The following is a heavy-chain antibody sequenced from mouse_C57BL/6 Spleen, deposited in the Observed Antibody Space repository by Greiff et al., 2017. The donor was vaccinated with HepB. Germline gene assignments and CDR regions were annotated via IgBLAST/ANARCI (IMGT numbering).Heavy chain of an antibody. J-gene: IGHJ4*01. CDR1: GYTFTSYW. D-gene: IGHD2-4*01. CDR3: AREVYYDYDGGYAMDY. V-gene: IGHV1-72*01. Sequence: VQLQQPGAELVKPGASVKLSCKASGYTFTSYWMHWVKQRPGRGLEWIGRIDPNSGGTKYNEKFKSKATLTVDQPSSTAYMQLSSLTSEDSAVYYCAREVYYDYDGGYAMDYWGQGTSVTVSS. CDR2: IDPNSGGT.